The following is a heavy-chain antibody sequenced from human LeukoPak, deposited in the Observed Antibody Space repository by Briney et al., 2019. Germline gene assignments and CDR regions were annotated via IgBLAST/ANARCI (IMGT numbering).Heavy chain of an antibody. Sequence: TSETLSLTCTVSGGSISSSSYYWGWIRQPPGKGLEWIGSIYYSGSTYYNPSLKSRVTISVDTSKNQFSLNLSSVTAADTAVYYCARTYKRGYDWFDPWGQGTLVTVSS. V-gene: IGHV4-39*07. CDR3: ARTYKRGYDWFDP. CDR2: IYYSGST. D-gene: IGHD5-18*01. CDR1: GGSISSSSYY. J-gene: IGHJ5*02.